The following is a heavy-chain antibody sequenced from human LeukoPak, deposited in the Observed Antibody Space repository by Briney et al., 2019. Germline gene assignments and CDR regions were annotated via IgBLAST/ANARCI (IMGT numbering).Heavy chain of an antibody. J-gene: IGHJ4*02. CDR1: GYSFTSYW. CDR2: IYPGDSDT. CDR3: ARLRDGRAFGAIDY. D-gene: IGHD3-10*01. V-gene: IGHV5-51*01. Sequence: GESLNISCKGSGYSFTSYWIVWVRQMPGKGLEWVGIIYPGDSDTRYSPSFQGQVTISADKSISSAYLQWSNLKASDTAMYYCARLRDGRAFGAIDYWGQGTLVTVSS.